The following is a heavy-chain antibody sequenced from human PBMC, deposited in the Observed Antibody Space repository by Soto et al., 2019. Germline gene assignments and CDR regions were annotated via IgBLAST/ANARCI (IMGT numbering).Heavy chain of an antibody. CDR2: ISYDGNNK. D-gene: IGHD6-6*01. Sequence: PGGSLRLSCAASGFTFSSFGMHWVRQAPGKGLEWVALISYDGNNKYYADSVKGRFTISRDNSKNTLFLQLNSLSTEDTATYYCAHRRPYSNSPEYFFDYWGQGTLVTVSS. J-gene: IGHJ4*02. V-gene: IGHV3-30*03. CDR3: AHRRPYSNSPEYFFDY. CDR1: GFTFSSFG.